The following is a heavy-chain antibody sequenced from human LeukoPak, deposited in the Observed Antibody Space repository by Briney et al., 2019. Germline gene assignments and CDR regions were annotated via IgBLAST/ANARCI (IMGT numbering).Heavy chain of an antibody. J-gene: IGHJ3*02. V-gene: IGHV3-53*01. D-gene: IGHD2-2*01. CDR2: IYSGGST. CDR3: ARVGRQLLSTGAFDI. Sequence: PGGSLRLSCAAPGFTVSSNYMSWVRQAPGKGLEWVSVIYSGGSTYYADSVKGRFTISRDNSKNTLYLQMNSLRAEDTAVYYCARVGRQLLSTGAFDIWGQGTMVTVSS. CDR1: GFTVSSNY.